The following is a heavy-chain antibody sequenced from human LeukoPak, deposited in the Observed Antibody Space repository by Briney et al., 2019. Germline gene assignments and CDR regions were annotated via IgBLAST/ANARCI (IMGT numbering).Heavy chain of an antibody. Sequence: SETLSLTCTVSGGSISSYYWSWIRQPPGKGLEWIGYIYYSGSTNYNPSLRSRVTMSVDTSKNQFSLKLTSVTAADTTVYYCARAVEGDYSNYDYWGRGTLVTVSS. CDR1: GGSISSYY. V-gene: IGHV4-59*01. J-gene: IGHJ4*02. CDR2: IYYSGST. CDR3: ARAVEGDYSNYDY. D-gene: IGHD4-11*01.